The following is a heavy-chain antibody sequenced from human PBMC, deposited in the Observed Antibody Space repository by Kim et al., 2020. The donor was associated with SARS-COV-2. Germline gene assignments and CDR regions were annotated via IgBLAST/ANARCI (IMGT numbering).Heavy chain of an antibody. V-gene: IGHV3-21*01. D-gene: IGHD3-22*01. CDR1: GFTFSSYS. CDR2: ISSSSSYI. J-gene: IGHJ3*02. Sequence: GSLRLSCAASGFTFSSYSMNWVRQAPGKGLEWVSSISSSSSYIYYADSVKGRFTISRDNAKNSLYLQMNSLRAEDTAVYYCARGTQYYYDSSGYYYAAFDIWGQGTMVTVSS. CDR3: ARGTQYYYDSSGYYYAAFDI.